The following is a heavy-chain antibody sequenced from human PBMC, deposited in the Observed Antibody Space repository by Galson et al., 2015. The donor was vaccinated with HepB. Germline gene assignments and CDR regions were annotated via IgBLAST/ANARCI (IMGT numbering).Heavy chain of an antibody. Sequence: SVKVSCKVSGDTVTEVSMNWVRQAPGKGLEWMGGFDPEDGETIYAQKFQGRVTMTEDTSTDTAYMELSSLRSEDTAVYYCATDETLTRDAFNIWGQGTMVTVSS. CDR1: GDTVTEVS. V-gene: IGHV1-24*01. CDR2: FDPEDGET. CDR3: ATDETLTRDAFNI. D-gene: IGHD2-15*01. J-gene: IGHJ3*02.